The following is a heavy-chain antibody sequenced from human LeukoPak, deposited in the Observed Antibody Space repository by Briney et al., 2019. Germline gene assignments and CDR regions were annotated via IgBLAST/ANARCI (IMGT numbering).Heavy chain of an antibody. CDR2: IYHSGST. Sequence: SETLSLTCDVSGGSISSSNWWSWVRQPPGKGLEWIGEIYHSGSTNYNPSLKSRVTISVDKSKNQFSLKLSSVTAADTAVYYCARSITIVRGGIDWFDPWGQATLVTVSS. CDR3: ARSITIVRGGIDWFDP. V-gene: IGHV4-4*02. J-gene: IGHJ5*02. D-gene: IGHD3-10*01. CDR1: GGSISSSNW.